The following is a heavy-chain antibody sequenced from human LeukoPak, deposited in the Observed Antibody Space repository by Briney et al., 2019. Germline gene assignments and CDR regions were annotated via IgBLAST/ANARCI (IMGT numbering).Heavy chain of an antibody. V-gene: IGHV4-30-4*08. Sequence: SETLSLTCTVSGDSISGNSNYWAWVRQAPGKGLECIGYIYHTGSAYFSPSPENRFTMSVDTSRNQFSLKVTSVTAADTAVYYCARSGSYHLPGDYWGQGTLVTVSS. CDR3: ARSGSYHLPGDY. J-gene: IGHJ4*02. CDR2: IYHTGSA. CDR1: GDSISGNSNY. D-gene: IGHD1-26*01.